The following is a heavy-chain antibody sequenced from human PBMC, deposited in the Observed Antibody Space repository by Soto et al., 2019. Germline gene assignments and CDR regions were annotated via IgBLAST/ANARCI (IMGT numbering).Heavy chain of an antibody. D-gene: IGHD3-3*01. CDR1: GGSFSGYY. CDR2: INHSGST. V-gene: IGHV4-34*01. J-gene: IGHJ4*02. CDR3: ARVRYIRSSFTRFWSGFKNGFDY. Sequence: SETLSLTCAVYGGSFSGYYWSWIRQPPGKGLEWIGEINHSGSTNYNPSLKSRVTISVDTSKNQFSLKLSSVTAADTAVYYCARVRYIRSSFTRFWSGFKNGFDYWGQGTLVTVSP.